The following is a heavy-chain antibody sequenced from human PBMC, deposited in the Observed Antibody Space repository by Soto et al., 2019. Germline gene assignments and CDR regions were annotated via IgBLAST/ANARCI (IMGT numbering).Heavy chain of an antibody. CDR2: TYYRSKWYN. J-gene: IGHJ5*02. V-gene: IGHV6-1*01. CDR3: ARDREYYGSGSYSASNWFDP. D-gene: IGHD3-10*01. Sequence: SQTLSLTCAISGDSVSSNSAAWNWIRQSPSRGLEWLGRTYYRSKWYNDYAVSVKSRITINPDTSKNQFSLQLNSVTPEDTAVYYCARDREYYGSGSYSASNWFDPWGQGTLVTSPQ. CDR1: GDSVSSNSAA.